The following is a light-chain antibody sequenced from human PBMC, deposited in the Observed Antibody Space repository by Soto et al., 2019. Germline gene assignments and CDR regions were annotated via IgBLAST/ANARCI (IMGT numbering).Light chain of an antibody. CDR3: QQYHNLVT. CDR2: DAS. V-gene: IGKV1-33*01. CDR1: QDISNS. J-gene: IGKJ4*01. Sequence: DIQMTQSPSSLSASVGDRVTITCQASQDISNSLNWYQQKPGKAAKLLIYDASNLETGVPSRFSGSESGTDFTFTISSLQPEDFATYYCQQYHNLVTFGGGTKVEIK.